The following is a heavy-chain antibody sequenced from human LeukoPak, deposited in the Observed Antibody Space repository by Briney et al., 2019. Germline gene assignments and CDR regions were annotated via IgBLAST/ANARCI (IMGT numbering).Heavy chain of an antibody. J-gene: IGHJ4*02. CDR1: GGTFSSYA. D-gene: IGHD5/OR15-5a*01. V-gene: IGHV1-69*04. CDR3: AREVSTLFDY. CDR2: IIPILGIA. Sequence: SVKVSCKASGGTFSSYAISWVRQAPGQGLEWMGRIIPILGIANYAQKLQGRVTMTTDTSTSTAYMELRSLRSDDTAAYYCAREVSTLFDYWGQGTLVTVSS.